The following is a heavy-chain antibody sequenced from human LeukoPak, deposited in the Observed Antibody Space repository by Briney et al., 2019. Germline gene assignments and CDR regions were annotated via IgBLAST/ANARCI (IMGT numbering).Heavy chain of an antibody. J-gene: IGHJ4*02. CDR3: ARHERCSSNWFFFDY. D-gene: IGHD6-13*01. Sequence: PSETLSLTCTASGGSISSYYWCWIRQPPGKGLEWIGCIYYSGTTNYNPSLKSRVTISADTSKNQFSLKLSSVTAADTAVYYCARHERCSSNWFFFDYWGQGSLVTVSS. V-gene: IGHV4-59*01. CDR2: IYYSGTT. CDR1: GGSISSYY.